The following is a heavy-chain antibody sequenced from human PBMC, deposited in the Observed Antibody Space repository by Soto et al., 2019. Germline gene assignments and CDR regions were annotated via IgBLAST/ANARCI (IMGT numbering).Heavy chain of an antibody. Sequence: QVQLVESGGGLVEPGGSLRLSCAASGFTFSDYYMSWIRQAPGKGLEWVSYISSSGNTIYYADSVKGRFTISRDNAKNSLYLQMNSLRAEDTAVYYCGLKEGWYSSGSSFGLAYWGQGTLLTVSS. CDR2: ISSSGNTI. D-gene: IGHD3-10*01. V-gene: IGHV3-11*01. CDR3: GLKEGWYSSGSSFGLAY. J-gene: IGHJ4*02. CDR1: GFTFSDYY.